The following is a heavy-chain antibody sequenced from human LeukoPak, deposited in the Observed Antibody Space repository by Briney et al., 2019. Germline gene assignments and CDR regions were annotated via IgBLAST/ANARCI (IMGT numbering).Heavy chain of an antibody. CDR1: GFTFSSYS. Sequence: GGSLRLSYAASGFTFSSYSMNWVRQAPGKGLEWVSYISSSSSTMYYADSVKGRFTISRDNAKNSLYLQMNSLRAEDTAVYYCARGDQESVLLWFGEFQGGQGTLVTVSS. CDR3: ARGDQESVLLWFGEFQ. J-gene: IGHJ4*02. V-gene: IGHV3-48*04. CDR2: ISSSSSTM. D-gene: IGHD3-10*01.